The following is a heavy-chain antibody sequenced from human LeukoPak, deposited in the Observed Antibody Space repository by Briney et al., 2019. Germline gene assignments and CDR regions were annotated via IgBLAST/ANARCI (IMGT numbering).Heavy chain of an antibody. CDR1: GFTVSSNY. CDR2: IYSGGST. CDR3: ARVLDSLSVGY. J-gene: IGHJ4*02. D-gene: IGHD3/OR15-3a*01. V-gene: IGHV3-66*01. Sequence: PGGSLRLSCAASGFTVSSNYMSWVRQAPGKGLEWVSVIYSGGSTYYADSVKGRFTISRDNSKNTLYLQMNSLRAEDTAVYYCARVLDSLSVGYWGQGTLVTVSS.